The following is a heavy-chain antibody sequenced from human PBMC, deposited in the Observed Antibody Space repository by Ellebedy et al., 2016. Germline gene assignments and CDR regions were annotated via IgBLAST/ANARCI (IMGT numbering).Heavy chain of an antibody. J-gene: IGHJ4*02. D-gene: IGHD6-13*01. CDR1: GGSISSSNW. CDR3: ARDTYAQQPLGY. Sequence: GSLRLSXAVSGGSISSSNWWSWVRQPPGKGLEWIGEIYHSGSTNYNPSLKSRVTISVDKSKNQFSLKLSSVTAADTAVYYCARDTYAQQPLGYWGQGTLVTVSS. CDR2: IYHSGST. V-gene: IGHV4-4*02.